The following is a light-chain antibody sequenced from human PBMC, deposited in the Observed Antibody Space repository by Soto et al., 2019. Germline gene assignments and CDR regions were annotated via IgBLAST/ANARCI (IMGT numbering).Light chain of an antibody. CDR1: QSVSSSY. V-gene: IGKV3-20*01. Sequence: EIVLTQSPATLSLSPGERATLSCRASQSVSSSYLAWYQQKPGQAPRLLIYVASSRATGIPDRFSGSGSGTDFTITISSLEPEDVSVYYCQQYGSTPVTFGPGTKVDIK. CDR3: QQYGSTPVT. J-gene: IGKJ3*01. CDR2: VAS.